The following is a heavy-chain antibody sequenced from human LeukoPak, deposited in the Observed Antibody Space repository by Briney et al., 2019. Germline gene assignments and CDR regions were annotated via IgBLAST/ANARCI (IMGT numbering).Heavy chain of an antibody. Sequence: GGSLRLSCAASGFTFRDHYMSWIRQAPGKGLEWISYISSSGITIYYADSVKGRFTISRDNAKNSLYLQMNSLKAEDTAVYYCASWTTSWFRFFDYWGQGTLVTVSS. CDR3: ASWTTSWFRFFDY. V-gene: IGHV3-11*01. CDR2: ISSSGITI. CDR1: GFTFRDHY. D-gene: IGHD2-2*01. J-gene: IGHJ4*02.